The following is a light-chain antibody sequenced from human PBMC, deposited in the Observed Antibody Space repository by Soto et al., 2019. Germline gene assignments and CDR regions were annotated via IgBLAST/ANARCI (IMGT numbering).Light chain of an antibody. V-gene: IGKV3-11*01. Sequence: EIVLTQSPATLSLSPGERSTLXXRASQSVSSYLAWYQQTPGQAPRLLXXDASNRATGIPARFSGSGSGTDFTLTISSLEPEDFAVYYCQQRSNWPPSLTFGGGTRLEIK. CDR1: QSVSSY. J-gene: IGKJ5*01. CDR2: DAS. CDR3: QQRSNWPPSLT.